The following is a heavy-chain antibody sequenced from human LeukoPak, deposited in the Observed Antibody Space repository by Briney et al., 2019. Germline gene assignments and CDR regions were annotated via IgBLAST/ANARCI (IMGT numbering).Heavy chain of an antibody. CDR3: ARLVGSSWYHEVLFGRDY. D-gene: IGHD6-13*01. V-gene: IGHV4-39*01. CDR1: GGSISSSSYD. Sequence: SETLSLTCTVSGGSISSSSYDWGWIRQPPGKGREWIGTIHYRGNTYYNPSLKSRVAISVDTSKTQFSLKLTSVTAADTAMYYCARLVGSSWYHEVLFGRDYWGQGTLVTVSS. J-gene: IGHJ4*02. CDR2: IHYRGNT.